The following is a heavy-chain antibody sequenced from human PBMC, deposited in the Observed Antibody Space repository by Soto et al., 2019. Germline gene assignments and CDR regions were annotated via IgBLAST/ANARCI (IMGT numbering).Heavy chain of an antibody. CDR1: GFSLSNARMG. J-gene: IGHJ4*02. CDR2: IFSNDEK. V-gene: IGHV2-26*01. CDR3: ARITSTVLWFVDY. D-gene: IGHD3-10*01. Sequence: QVTLKESGPVLVKPTETLTLTCTVSGFSLSNARMGVSWIRQPPGKALEWLAHIFSNDEKSYSTSLKSRLTISKDTSKSQVVLTMTNMGPVDTATYYCARITSTVLWFVDYWGQGTLVTVSS.